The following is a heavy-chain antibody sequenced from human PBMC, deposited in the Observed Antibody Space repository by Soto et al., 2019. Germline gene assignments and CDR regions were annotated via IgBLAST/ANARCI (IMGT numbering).Heavy chain of an antibody. CDR2: IYPGDSDT. V-gene: IGHV5-51*01. CDR1: GYSFTSYW. CDR3: ARLNSRIAVAGTGVDY. Sequence: GESLKISCKGSGYSFTSYWIAWVRQVPGKGLEWMGIIYPGDSDTRYSPSFQGQVTISADKSISTAYLQWSSLKASDTAMYYCARLNSRIAVAGTGVDYWGQGTLVTVSS. D-gene: IGHD6-19*01. J-gene: IGHJ4*02.